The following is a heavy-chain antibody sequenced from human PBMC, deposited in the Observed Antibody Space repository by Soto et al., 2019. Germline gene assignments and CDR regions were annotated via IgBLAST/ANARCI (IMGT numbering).Heavy chain of an antibody. J-gene: IGHJ3*02. CDR2: ISSSSSYI. D-gene: IGHD2-15*01. V-gene: IGHV3-21*01. CDR3: ARDVVPDIVVVVAAHDAFDI. CDR1: GFTFSSYS. Sequence: GGSLRLSCAASGFTFSSYSMNWVRQAPGKGLEWVSSISSSSSYIYYADSVKGRFTISRDNAKNSLYLQMNSLRAEDTAVYYCARDVVPDIVVVVAAHDAFDIWGQGTMVTVSS.